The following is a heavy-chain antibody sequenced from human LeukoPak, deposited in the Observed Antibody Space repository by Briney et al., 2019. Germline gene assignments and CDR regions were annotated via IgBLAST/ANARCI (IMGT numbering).Heavy chain of an antibody. Sequence: SETLSLTCAVYGGSFSGYYWSWIRQPPGKGLEWIGEINHSGSTNYNPSLKSRVTISVDTSKNQFSLKLSSVTAADTAVYYCARASGYSDYWFDPWGQGTLVTVSS. CDR2: INHSGST. J-gene: IGHJ5*02. D-gene: IGHD3-22*01. CDR3: ARASGYSDYWFDP. V-gene: IGHV4-34*01. CDR1: GGSFSGYY.